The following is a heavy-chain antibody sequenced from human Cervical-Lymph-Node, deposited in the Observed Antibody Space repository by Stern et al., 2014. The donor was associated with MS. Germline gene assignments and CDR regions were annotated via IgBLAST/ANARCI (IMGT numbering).Heavy chain of an antibody. Sequence: VQLVESGAEVNKPGESLKISCKGSGYSFTTYWIGWVRQMPGKGLEWMGIIYPGDSDTRYSPSFQGQVTISADKSISTAYLQWSSLKASDTAMYYYARQDVDQLLPFDYWGQGTLVTVSS. CDR1: GYSFTTYW. D-gene: IGHD2-2*01. J-gene: IGHJ4*02. CDR2: IYPGDSDT. V-gene: IGHV5-51*01. CDR3: ARQDVDQLLPFDY.